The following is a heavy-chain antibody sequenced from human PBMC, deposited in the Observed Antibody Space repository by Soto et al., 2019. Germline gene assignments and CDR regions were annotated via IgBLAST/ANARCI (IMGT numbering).Heavy chain of an antibody. J-gene: IGHJ4*02. Sequence: QVQLQESGPGLVKPSETLSLTCTVSGGSISSFYWIWVRQPPRQGLEWIGYFFHSGSTTYNPTLNVRVTISVDTSKNQLSLELRSVTAADTAVYYCARYCGTGVSGRFDFWGQGTLVTVSS. CDR3: ARYCGTGVSGRFDF. D-gene: IGHD2-21*01. CDR2: FFHSGST. CDR1: GGSISSFY. V-gene: IGHV4-59*01.